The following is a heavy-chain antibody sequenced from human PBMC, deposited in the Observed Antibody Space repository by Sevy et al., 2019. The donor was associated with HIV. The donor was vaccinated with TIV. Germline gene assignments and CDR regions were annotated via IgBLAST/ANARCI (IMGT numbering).Heavy chain of an antibody. CDR2: IYAGDST. CDR1: GITVSLNY. D-gene: IGHD5-18*01. V-gene: IGHV3-53*01. CDR3: AKTRGFSGLHAFDA. Sequence: GGYLRLSCATSGITVSLNYMSWVRQAPGKGLEWVSAIYAGDSTYYTDSVRGRFTISRDNSKNTLYLQMNSLRVEDTAVSYCAKTRGFSGLHAFDAWGQGTLVTVSS. J-gene: IGHJ3*01.